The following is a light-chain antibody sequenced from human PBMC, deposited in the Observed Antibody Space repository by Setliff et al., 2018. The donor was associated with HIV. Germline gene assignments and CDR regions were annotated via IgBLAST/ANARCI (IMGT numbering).Light chain of an antibody. CDR1: SNDVGLYNF. J-gene: IGLJ3*02. V-gene: IGLV2-11*01. CDR2: DVT. CDR3: APWDDSLNAWV. Sequence: QSALAQPRSVSGSPGQSVTISCTGTSNDVGLYNFVSWYQQHPGKAPKLMIYDVTKRPSGVPERFSGSKSGTSASLVISGLHSEDEGDYYCAPWDDSLNAWVFGGGTKVTVL.